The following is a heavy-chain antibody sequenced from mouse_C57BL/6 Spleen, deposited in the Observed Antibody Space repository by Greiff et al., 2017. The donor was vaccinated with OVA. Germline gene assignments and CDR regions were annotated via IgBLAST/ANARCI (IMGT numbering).Heavy chain of an antibody. CDR1: GYSITSGYY. CDR3: ARDRDYDCDVIYFDV. J-gene: IGHJ1*03. V-gene: IGHV3-6*01. Sequence: EVKLVESGPGLVKPSQSLSLTCSVTGYSITSGYYWNWIRQFPGNKLEWMGYISYDGSNNYNPSLKNRISITRDTSKNQFFLKLNSVTTEDTATYYCARDRDYDCDVIYFDVWGTGTTVTVSS. CDR2: ISYDGSN. D-gene: IGHD2-4*01.